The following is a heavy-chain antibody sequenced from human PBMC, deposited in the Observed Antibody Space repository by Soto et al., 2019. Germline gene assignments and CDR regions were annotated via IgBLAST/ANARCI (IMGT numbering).Heavy chain of an antibody. CDR2: FNPNSGGT. J-gene: IGHJ3*02. Sequence: QVQLVQSGAEVKKPGASVKVSCKASGYTFTGYYMHWVRQAPGQGLEWKGWFNPNSGGTNYAQTLQGWLPMTRDTPTRTAYMELRTLRSDDTPVYYCAREGSGSGIRAFDIWGQGTMVTVSS. V-gene: IGHV1-2*04. CDR1: GYTFTGYY. D-gene: IGHD6-19*01. CDR3: AREGSGSGIRAFDI.